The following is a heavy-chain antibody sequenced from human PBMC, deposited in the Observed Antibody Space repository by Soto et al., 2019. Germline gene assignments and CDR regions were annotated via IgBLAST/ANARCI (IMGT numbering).Heavy chain of an antibody. Sequence: QITLKESGPTLVKPTQTLTLTCTYSGFSLTTSGAGVAWIRQSPGKALDWLALISWKDDKRYNPGLESRLTITKDTSKNQVILTLTNMDPVDTATYFCAHRYGGNYYRWYFDSWGQGTLVTVSS. D-gene: IGHD1-26*01. CDR3: AHRYGGNYYRWYFDS. J-gene: IGHJ4*02. V-gene: IGHV2-5*01. CDR2: ISWKDDK. CDR1: GFSLTTSGAG.